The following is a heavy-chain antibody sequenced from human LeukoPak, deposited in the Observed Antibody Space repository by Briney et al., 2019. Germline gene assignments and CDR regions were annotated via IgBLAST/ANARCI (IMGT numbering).Heavy chain of an antibody. CDR3: ARDPGYCSGGSCYLGAFDI. CDR1: GFTFSTHA. V-gene: IGHV3-30-3*01. Sequence: GGSLRLSCAASGFTFSTHAIHWVRQAPGKGLEWVAVMSYDGNNKYYADSVKGRFTISRDDSRNTLYLQMNSLITEDTAVYYCARDPGYCSGGSCYLGAFDIWGQGTMVTVSS. J-gene: IGHJ3*02. D-gene: IGHD2-15*01. CDR2: MSYDGNNK.